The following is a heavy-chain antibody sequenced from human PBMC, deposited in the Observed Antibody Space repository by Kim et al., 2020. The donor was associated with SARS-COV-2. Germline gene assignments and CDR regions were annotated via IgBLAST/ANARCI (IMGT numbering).Heavy chain of an antibody. Sequence: SETLSLTCAVSGGSISSSNWWSWVRQPPGKGLEWIGEIYHSGSTNYNPSLKSRVTISVDKSKNQFSLKLSSVTAADTAVYYCAREGVWSGLLLGYYMDVWGKGTTVTVSS. CDR3: AREGVWSGLLLGYYMDV. V-gene: IGHV4-4*02. D-gene: IGHD3-3*01. J-gene: IGHJ6*03. CDR1: GGSISSSNW. CDR2: IYHSGST.